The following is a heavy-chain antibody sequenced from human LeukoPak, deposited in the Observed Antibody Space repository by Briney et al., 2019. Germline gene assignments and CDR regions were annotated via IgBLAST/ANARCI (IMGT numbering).Heavy chain of an antibody. CDR1: GLTFSNYW. J-gene: IGHJ4*02. V-gene: IGHV3-74*01. Sequence: GGSLRLSCAASGLTFSNYWMHWVRQAPGKGLVWVSSIKSNGRTTSYADSVKGRFTISRDNAKNTLYLQMNSLRVEDTAVCYCARDGRLDGYNGIVDNWGQGTLVTVSS. CDR3: ARDGRLDGYNGIVDN. CDR2: IKSNGRTT. D-gene: IGHD5-24*01.